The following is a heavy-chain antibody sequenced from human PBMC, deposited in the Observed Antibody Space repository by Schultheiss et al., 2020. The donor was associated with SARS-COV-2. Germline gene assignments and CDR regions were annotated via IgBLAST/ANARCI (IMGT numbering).Heavy chain of an antibody. V-gene: IGHV4-39*07. CDR2: MFYTDNT. CDR3: ARGGERIQLWSTSPSYGMDV. CDR1: GGSISSGGYY. D-gene: IGHD5-18*01. J-gene: IGHJ6*02. Sequence: SETLSLTCTVSGGSISSGGYYWSWIRQHPGKGLEWIGSMFYTDNTYYNPPLKSRVTISVDTSKNQFSLKLSSVTAADTAVYYCARGGERIQLWSTSPSYGMDVWGQGTTVTVSS.